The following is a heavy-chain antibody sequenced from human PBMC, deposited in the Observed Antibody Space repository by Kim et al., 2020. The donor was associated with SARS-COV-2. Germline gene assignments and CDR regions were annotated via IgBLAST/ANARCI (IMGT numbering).Heavy chain of an antibody. Sequence: KYYADSVKGRFTISRDNSKNTLYLQMNSLRAEDTAVYYCARDFTRMGLDYWGQGTLVTVSS. CDR2: K. J-gene: IGHJ4*02. D-gene: IGHD3-16*01. V-gene: IGHV3-33*01. CDR3: ARDFTRMGLDY.